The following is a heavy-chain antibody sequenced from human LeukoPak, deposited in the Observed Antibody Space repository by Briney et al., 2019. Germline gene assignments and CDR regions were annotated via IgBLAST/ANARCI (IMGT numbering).Heavy chain of an antibody. CDR3: ASHPSPMIVEYYFDY. CDR1: GGSISSSSYY. Sequence: SETLSLTCTVSGGSISSSSYYWGWIRQPPGKGLEWIGSIYYSGSTYYNPSLKSRVTISVDTSKNQSSLKLSSVTAADTAVYYCASHPSPMIVEYYFDYWGQGTLVTVSS. V-gene: IGHV4-39*01. D-gene: IGHD3-22*01. J-gene: IGHJ4*02. CDR2: IYYSGST.